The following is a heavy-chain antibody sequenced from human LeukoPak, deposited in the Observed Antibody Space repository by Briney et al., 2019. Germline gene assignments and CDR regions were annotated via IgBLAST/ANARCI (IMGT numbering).Heavy chain of an antibody. CDR2: ISHDGSVT. V-gene: IGHV3-74*01. J-gene: IGHJ4*02. CDR1: GFIFGRYV. CDR3: AKMDGWNYDSSGWFDY. D-gene: IGHD3-22*01. Sequence: GGSLRLSCGASGFIFGRYVMHWVRQPPGKGLEWVSRISHDGSVTNYADSVKGRFTVSRDNAKNSLYLQMNSLRAEDMALYYCAKMDGWNYDSSGWFDYWGQGTLVTVSS.